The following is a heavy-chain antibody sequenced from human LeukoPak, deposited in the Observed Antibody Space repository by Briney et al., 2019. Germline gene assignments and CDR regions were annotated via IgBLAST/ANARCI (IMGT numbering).Heavy chain of an antibody. V-gene: IGHV1-69*04. CDR1: GGTFNSYA. J-gene: IGHJ4*02. CDR2: IIPILGIA. D-gene: IGHD3-10*01. Sequence: SVKVSCKASGGTFNSYAISWVRQAPGQGLEWMGRIIPILGIANYAQKFQGRVTITADKSTSTAYMELSSLRSEDTAVYYCARDYYGSGSYSHWGQGTLVTVSS. CDR3: ARDYYGSGSYSH.